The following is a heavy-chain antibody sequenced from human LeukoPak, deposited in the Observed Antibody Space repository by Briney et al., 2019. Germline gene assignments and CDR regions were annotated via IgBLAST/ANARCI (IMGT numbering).Heavy chain of an antibody. Sequence: GGSLRLSCAASGFTFSDYYMSWIRPAPGKGLEWVSYISSSSSYTNYADSVKGRFTISRDNAKNSLYLQMNSLRAEDTAVYYCAKPAYDSSGQCFDYWGQGTLVTVSS. J-gene: IGHJ4*02. D-gene: IGHD3-22*01. CDR3: AKPAYDSSGQCFDY. CDR2: ISSSSSYT. V-gene: IGHV3-11*06. CDR1: GFTFSDYY.